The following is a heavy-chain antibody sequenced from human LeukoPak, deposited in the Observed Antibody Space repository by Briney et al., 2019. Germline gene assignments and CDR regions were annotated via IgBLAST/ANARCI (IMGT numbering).Heavy chain of an antibody. CDR1: GFTFSGYW. J-gene: IGHJ3*02. Sequence: GGSLRLSCAASGFTFSGYWMHWVRQAPGKGLVWVSRINGDGSSISYADSVKGRFTISRDNAKNTLYLQMSSLRAEDTAVYYCARDVSYGFDIWGQGTMVTVSS. CDR2: INGDGSSI. V-gene: IGHV3-74*01. CDR3: ARDVSYGFDI.